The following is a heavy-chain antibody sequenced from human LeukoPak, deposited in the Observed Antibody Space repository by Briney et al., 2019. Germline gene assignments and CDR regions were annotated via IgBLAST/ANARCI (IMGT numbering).Heavy chain of an antibody. D-gene: IGHD3-3*01. V-gene: IGHV1-69*13. Sequence: ASVTVSCKASGGTFSSYAISWVRQAPGQGLEWMGGIIPIFGTANYAQKFQGRVTITADESTSTAYMELSSLRSEDTAVYYCARVQTYYDFWSGYYKNYYGMDVWGQGTTVTVSS. CDR1: GGTFSSYA. J-gene: IGHJ6*02. CDR3: ARVQTYYDFWSGYYKNYYGMDV. CDR2: IIPIFGTA.